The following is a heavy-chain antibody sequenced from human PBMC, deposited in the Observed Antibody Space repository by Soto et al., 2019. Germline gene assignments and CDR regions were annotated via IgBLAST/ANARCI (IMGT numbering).Heavy chain of an antibody. D-gene: IGHD3-16*01. J-gene: IGHJ2*01. V-gene: IGHV3-21*06. CDR2: ISSSSSNI. Sequence: EVQLVESGGGLVKPGGSLRLSCAASGFTFSSYSMNWVRQAPGKGLEWVSSISSSSSNIYYADAVKGRFTMSRDNAKNLVYLQMNSLRGEDTGWYYCARDGGRGGGGYFDLWGRGTLVTVSS. CDR3: ARDGGRGGGGYFDL. CDR1: GFTFSSYS.